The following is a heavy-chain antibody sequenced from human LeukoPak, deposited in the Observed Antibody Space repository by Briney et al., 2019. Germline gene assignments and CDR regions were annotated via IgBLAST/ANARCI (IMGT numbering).Heavy chain of an antibody. V-gene: IGHV3-21*01. CDR1: GFTFSSYS. J-gene: IGHJ4*02. Sequence: PGGSLRLSCAASGFTFSSYSMNWVRQAPGKGLEWVSSISSSSSYIYYADSVKGRFTISRDNAKNSLYLQMNSLRAEDTAVYYCARGLWFGDTPPGYWGQGTLVTVSS. D-gene: IGHD3-10*01. CDR2: ISSSSSYI. CDR3: ARGLWFGDTPPGY.